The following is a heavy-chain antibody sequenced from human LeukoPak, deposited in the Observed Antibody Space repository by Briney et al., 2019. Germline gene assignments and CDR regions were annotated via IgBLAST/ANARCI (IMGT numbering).Heavy chain of an antibody. V-gene: IGHV4-34*01. CDR2: INHSGST. J-gene: IGHJ4*02. D-gene: IGHD5-18*01. CDR3: ATGYSYGSYFDY. CDR1: GGSFSGYY. Sequence: SETLSLTCAVYGGSFSGYYWSWIRQPPGKGLEGIGEINHSGSTNYNPSLKSRVTISVDTSKNQFSLKLSSVTAADTAVYYCATGYSYGSYFDYWGQGTLVTVSS.